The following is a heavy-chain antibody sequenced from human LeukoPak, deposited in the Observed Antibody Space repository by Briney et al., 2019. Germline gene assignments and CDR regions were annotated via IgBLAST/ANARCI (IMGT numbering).Heavy chain of an antibody. D-gene: IGHD3-9*01. CDR1: GFTFSDYY. CDR2: ISSSGCTI. Sequence: PGGSLRLSCAASGFTFSDYYMSWIRQAPGKGLEWVSYISSSGCTIYYADSVKGRFTISRDNAKNSLYLQMNSLRAEDTAVYYCARDSAAYYDILTGYGDKGWFDPWGQGTLVTVSS. CDR3: ARDSAAYYDILTGYGDKGWFDP. J-gene: IGHJ5*02. V-gene: IGHV3-11*01.